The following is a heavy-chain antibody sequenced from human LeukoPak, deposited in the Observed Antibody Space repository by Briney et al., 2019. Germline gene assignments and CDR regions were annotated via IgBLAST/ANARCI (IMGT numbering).Heavy chain of an antibody. J-gene: IGHJ4*02. Sequence: YXSWIRXPPGKGLEWIGETNHSGSTNYNPSLKSRVTISVDTSKNQFSLKLSSVTAADTAVYYCARGPLAARPFDYWGQGTLVTVSS. V-gene: IGHV4-34*01. CDR3: ARGPLAARPFDY. D-gene: IGHD6-6*01. CDR2: TNHSGST. CDR1: Y.